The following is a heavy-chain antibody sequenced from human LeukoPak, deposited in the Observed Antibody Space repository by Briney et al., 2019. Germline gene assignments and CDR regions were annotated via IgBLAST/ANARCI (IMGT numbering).Heavy chain of an antibody. Sequence: GGSLRLSCAAFGFIFSQYSMNWVRQAPGKGLEWVSHIGSSSETFYADSVKGRFTISRDNARNSLYLQMNNLRGEDTAIYYCARDAGNSGYGCDLWGQGTLVTVSS. V-gene: IGHV3-48*01. J-gene: IGHJ5*02. CDR1: GFIFSQYS. CDR2: IGSSSET. D-gene: IGHD5-12*01. CDR3: ARDAGNSGYGCDL.